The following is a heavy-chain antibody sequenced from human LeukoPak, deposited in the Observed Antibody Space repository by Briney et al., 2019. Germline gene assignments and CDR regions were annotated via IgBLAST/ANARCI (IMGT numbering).Heavy chain of an antibody. Sequence: PGGSLRLSCAASGFTFSSYWMHWVRQAPGKGLVWVSRINSDGSSTGYADSVKGRFTISRDNAKNTLYLQMNSLRAEDTAVYYCAKCYDYVWGSYCDYWGQGTLVTVSS. CDR3: AKCYDYVWGSYCDY. V-gene: IGHV3-74*01. D-gene: IGHD3-16*01. J-gene: IGHJ4*02. CDR1: GFTFSSYW. CDR2: INSDGSST.